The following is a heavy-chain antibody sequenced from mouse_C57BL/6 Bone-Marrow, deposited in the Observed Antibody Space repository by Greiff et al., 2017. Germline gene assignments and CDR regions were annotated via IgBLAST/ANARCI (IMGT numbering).Heavy chain of an antibody. CDR1: GYTFTSYW. V-gene: IGHV1-7*01. CDR3: AREGIMITRVFAY. CDR2: INPSSGYT. J-gene: IGHJ3*01. Sequence: VQLQQSGAELAKPGASVKLSCKASGYTFTSYWMHWVTQRPGPGLEWLGYINPSSGYTKYNQKFKDKATLTADKSSSTAYMQLSSLTYEDSAVYYCAREGIMITRVFAYWGQGTLVTVSA. D-gene: IGHD2-4*01.